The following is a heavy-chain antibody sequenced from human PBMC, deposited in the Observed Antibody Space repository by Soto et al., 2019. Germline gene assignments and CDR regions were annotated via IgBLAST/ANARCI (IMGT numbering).Heavy chain of an antibody. CDR3: ARRSSSWYFDY. V-gene: IGHV3-23*01. J-gene: IGHJ4*02. CDR1: GFTFSSYA. CDR2: ISGSDGST. D-gene: IGHD6-13*01. Sequence: GGSLRLSCAASGFTFSSYAMNWVRQAPGKGLELVSVISGSDGSTYYADSVKGRFTISRDNSKNTLNLQMNSLRAEDTAVYYCARRSSSWYFDYWGQGTLVTVSS.